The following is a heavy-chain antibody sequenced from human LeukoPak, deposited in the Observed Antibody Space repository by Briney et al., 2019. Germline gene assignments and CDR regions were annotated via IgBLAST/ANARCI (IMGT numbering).Heavy chain of an antibody. CDR3: ARDGRNYYDSSGYYYDAFDI. CDR2: INHSGST. Sequence: PSETLSLTCAVYGGSFSGYYWSWIRQPPGKGLEWIGEINHSGSTNYNPSLKSRVTISVDTSKNQFSLKLSSVTAADTAVYYCARDGRNYYDSSGYYYDAFDIWGQGTMVTVSS. V-gene: IGHV4-34*01. D-gene: IGHD3-22*01. J-gene: IGHJ3*02. CDR1: GGSFSGYY.